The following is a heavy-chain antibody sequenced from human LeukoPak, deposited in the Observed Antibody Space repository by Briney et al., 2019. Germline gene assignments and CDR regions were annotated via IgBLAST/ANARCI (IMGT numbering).Heavy chain of an antibody. CDR3: ARDGEYCGGDCPYWFDP. J-gene: IGHJ5*02. D-gene: IGHD2-21*01. Sequence: SETLSLTCTVSGGSISSGSYYWSWIRQPAGKGLEWIGRIYTSGSTNYNPSLKGRVTISVDTSKNQFSLKLSSVTAADTAVYYCARDGEYCGGDCPYWFDPWGQGTLVTVSS. CDR1: GGSISSGSYY. CDR2: IYTSGST. V-gene: IGHV4-61*02.